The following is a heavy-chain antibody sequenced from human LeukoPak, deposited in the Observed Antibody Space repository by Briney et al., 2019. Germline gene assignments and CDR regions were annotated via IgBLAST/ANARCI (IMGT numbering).Heavy chain of an antibody. CDR2: ISGTSGNT. CDR1: GYTFNAHG. Sequence: AASVKVSCTASGYTFNAHGITWVRQAPGQGLEWMGWISGTSGNTDYAEKFQGRVTLTTDTSTSTAYMELRSLTSDDTGVYYCARSQCSDSTSCYWFFYFDPWGQGTLVTVSS. D-gene: IGHD3-22*01. V-gene: IGHV1-18*04. J-gene: IGHJ4*02. CDR3: ARSQCSDSTSCYWFFYFDP.